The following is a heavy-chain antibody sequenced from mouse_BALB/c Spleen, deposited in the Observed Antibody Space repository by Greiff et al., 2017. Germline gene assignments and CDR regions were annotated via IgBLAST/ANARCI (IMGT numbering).Heavy chain of an antibody. D-gene: IGHD2-2*01. Sequence: DVKLVESGPSLVKPSQTLSLTCSVTGDSITSGYWNWIRKFPGNKLEYMGYISYSGSTYYNPSLKSRISITRDTSKNQYYLQLNSVTTEDTATYYCARCNGYDWYIDVWGAGTTVTVSS. J-gene: IGHJ1*01. V-gene: IGHV3-8*02. CDR2: ISYSGST. CDR1: GDSITSGY. CDR3: ARCNGYDWYIDV.